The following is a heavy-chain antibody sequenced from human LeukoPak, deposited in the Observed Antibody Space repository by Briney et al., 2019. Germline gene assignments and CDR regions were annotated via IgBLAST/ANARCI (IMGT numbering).Heavy chain of an antibody. CDR1: GGSFSGYY. Sequence: PSETLSLTCAVSGGSFSGYYWTWIRQPPGKGLEWIGEINHSGSANYSPSLSSRVTISLDMSENQFSLKLTSVTAADTAVYYCARESAGQFDYWGQGTLVTVSS. J-gene: IGHJ4*02. V-gene: IGHV4-34*01. D-gene: IGHD6-13*01. CDR3: ARESAGQFDY. CDR2: INHSGSA.